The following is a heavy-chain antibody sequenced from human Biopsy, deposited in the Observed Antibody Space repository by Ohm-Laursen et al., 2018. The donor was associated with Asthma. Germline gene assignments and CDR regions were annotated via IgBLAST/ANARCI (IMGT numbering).Heavy chain of an antibody. D-gene: IGHD1-7*01. CDR1: GYTFSDSW. J-gene: IGHJ4*02. CDR3: ARFIDGTFFVDY. Sequence: ESLRISCNASGYTFSDSWIGWVRQMPGKGLEWMGIIFAANSETKYSPSFQGQVTISADMSISPAFLQWRSLKASDPAIYYCARFIDGTFFVDYWGQGTLVTVSS. V-gene: IGHV5-51*01. CDR2: IFAANSET.